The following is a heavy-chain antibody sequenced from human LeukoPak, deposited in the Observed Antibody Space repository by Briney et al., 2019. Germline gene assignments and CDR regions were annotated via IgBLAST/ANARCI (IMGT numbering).Heavy chain of an antibody. J-gene: IGHJ6*02. V-gene: IGHV1-69*04. CDR3: ATGLLGGTWYYGAMDV. Sequence: GASVKVSCKASGGTFSSYAISWVRQAPGQGLEWMGRIIPILGIANYAQKFQGRVTITADKSTSTAYMELSSLRSEDTAVYYCATGLLGGTWYYGAMDVWGQGTTVTVSS. D-gene: IGHD3-10*01. CDR2: IIPILGIA. CDR1: GGTFSSYA.